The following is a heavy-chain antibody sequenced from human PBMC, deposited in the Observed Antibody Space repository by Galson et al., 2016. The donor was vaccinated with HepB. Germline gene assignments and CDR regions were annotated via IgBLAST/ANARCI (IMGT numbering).Heavy chain of an antibody. J-gene: IGHJ4*02. CDR1: GYTFISYG. D-gene: IGHD3-16*01. Sequence: SVKVSCKASGYTFISYGISWVRQAPGQGLEWMGGINTDNGHTNYAQKFQGRVTITRDTSASTAYMELSSLRSEDTAVYYCARDLWGTFDYWGQGTLVTVSS. V-gene: IGHV1-18*01. CDR2: INTDNGHT. CDR3: ARDLWGTFDY.